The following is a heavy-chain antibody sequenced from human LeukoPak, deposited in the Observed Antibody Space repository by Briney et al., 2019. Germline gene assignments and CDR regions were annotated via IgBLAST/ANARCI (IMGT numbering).Heavy chain of an antibody. D-gene: IGHD4-23*01. CDR1: GFIFSSYW. Sequence: PGGSLRLSCAASGFIFSSYWMTWVRQAPGKGLEWVASLKQDGSDKYYVDSVKGRFTISRDNAENSLYLQMNSLRAEDTAVYYCARETRGTVGSYWGRGTLVTVSS. V-gene: IGHV3-7*05. CDR3: ARETRGTVGSY. CDR2: LKQDGSDK. J-gene: IGHJ4*02.